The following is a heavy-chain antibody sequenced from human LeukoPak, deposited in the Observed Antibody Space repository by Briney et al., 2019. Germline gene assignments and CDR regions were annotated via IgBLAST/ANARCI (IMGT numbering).Heavy chain of an antibody. J-gene: IGHJ4*02. CDR2: FTSGGST. D-gene: IGHD1-1*01. CDR1: GFTFSSYT. V-gene: IGHV3-23*01. Sequence: GGSLRLSCAASGFTFSSYTMNWVRQAPGKGLEWVSGFTSGGSTYYADSVKGRFTISRDNSKNTLYLQMNSLSAEDTAVYYCAKDRTTPSRIFDYWGQGTLVTVSS. CDR3: AKDRTTPSRIFDY.